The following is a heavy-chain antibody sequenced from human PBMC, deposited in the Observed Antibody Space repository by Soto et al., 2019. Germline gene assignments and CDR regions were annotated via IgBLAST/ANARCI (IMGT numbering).Heavy chain of an antibody. CDR3: VRDYSFGFDY. CDR1: GFTFSSYS. V-gene: IGHV3-48*02. J-gene: IGHJ4*02. CDR2: IWSASNI. Sequence: EVQLVESGGGLAQPGGSLRLSCAASGFTFSSYSVNWVRQAPGKGLEGVSNIWSASNINYAASVKGRFTVSRDNAKSSMSMQLNGLRDEDTAVYYCVRDYSFGFDYWGQGNLVTVSS. D-gene: IGHD6-13*01.